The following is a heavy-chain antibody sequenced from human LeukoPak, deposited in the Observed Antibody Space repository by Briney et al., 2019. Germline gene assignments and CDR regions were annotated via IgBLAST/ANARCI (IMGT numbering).Heavy chain of an antibody. V-gene: IGHV4-30-2*01. Sequence: PSETLSLTCAVSGGSISSGGYSWSWIRQPPGKGLEWIGYIYQSGSTYYNPSLKSRVTISVDRYKTQFSLKMRSVTDADTAVHYCARGVVVVNSSFDLWGRGTLVTVSS. D-gene: IGHD3-22*01. CDR2: IYQSGST. CDR1: GGSISSGGYS. CDR3: ARGVVVVNSSFDL. J-gene: IGHJ2*01.